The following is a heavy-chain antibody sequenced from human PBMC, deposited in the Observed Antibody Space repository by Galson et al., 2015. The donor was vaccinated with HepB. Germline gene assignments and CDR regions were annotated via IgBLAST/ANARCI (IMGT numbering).Heavy chain of an antibody. CDR3: ARPAPNSYGYSGDYYYGMDV. Sequence: SLRLSCGASGFTFSSYSMNWVRQAPGKGLEWVSSISSSSYIYYADSVKGRFTISRDNAKNSLYLQMNSLRAEDTAVYYCARPAPNSYGYSGDYYYGMDVWGQGTTVTVSS. V-gene: IGHV3-21*01. CDR1: GFTFSSYS. CDR2: ISSSSYI. J-gene: IGHJ6*02. D-gene: IGHD5-18*01.